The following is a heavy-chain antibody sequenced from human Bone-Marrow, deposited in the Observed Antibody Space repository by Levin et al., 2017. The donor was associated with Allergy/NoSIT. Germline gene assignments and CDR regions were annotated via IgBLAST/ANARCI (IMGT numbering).Heavy chain of an antibody. V-gene: IGHV3-7*01. CDR1: GFIFNNYW. D-gene: IGHD2-15*01. J-gene: IGHJ3*02. Sequence: GGSLRLSCAASGFIFNNYWMSWVRQAPGKGLEWVAHIKEDGSAKFYVDSVKGRFTISRDSAKNSLYLQMNSLRVEDTALYYCARSQNSGADIWGQGTMVTVSS. CDR2: IKEDGSAK. CDR3: ARSQNSGADI.